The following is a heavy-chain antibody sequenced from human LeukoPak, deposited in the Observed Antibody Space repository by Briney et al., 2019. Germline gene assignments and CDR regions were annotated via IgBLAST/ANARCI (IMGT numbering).Heavy chain of an antibody. V-gene: IGHV1-8*01. J-gene: IGHJ3*02. Sequence: ASVKVSCKASGYTFTSYDINWVRQATGQGLEWMGWMNPNSGNTGYAQKFQGRVTMTRNTSISTAYMELSSLRSEDTAVYCCARVGDARRDAFDIWGQGTMVTVSS. D-gene: IGHD3-3*01. CDR1: GYTFTSYD. CDR3: ARVGDARRDAFDI. CDR2: MNPNSGNT.